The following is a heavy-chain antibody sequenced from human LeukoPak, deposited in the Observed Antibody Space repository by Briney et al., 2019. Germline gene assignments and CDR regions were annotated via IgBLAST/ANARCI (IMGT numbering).Heavy chain of an antibody. D-gene: IGHD3-10*01. J-gene: IGHJ1*01. CDR3: ARDHGSYYYGSGSYYSPFQH. CDR2: IIPIFGTA. V-gene: IGHV1-69*13. CDR1: GGTFSSYA. Sequence: SVKVSCKASGGTFSSYAISWVRQAPGQGLEWMGGIIPIFGTANYAQKFQGRVTITADESTSTAYMELSSLRSEDTAVYYCARDHGSYYYGSGSYYSPFQHWGQGTLVTVSS.